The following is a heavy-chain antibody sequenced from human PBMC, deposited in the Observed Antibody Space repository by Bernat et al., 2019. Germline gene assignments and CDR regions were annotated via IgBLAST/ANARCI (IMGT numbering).Heavy chain of an antibody. CDR3: ARRPHHRSYWYFDL. Sequence: QVQLQESGPGLVKPSETLSLTCTVSGGSISSYYWSWIRQPPGKGLEWIGYIYYSGSTNYNPSLKSRVTISVDTSKNQFSLKLSSVTAADTDVYYCARRPHHRSYWYFDLWGRGTLVTVSS. V-gene: IGHV4-59*01. CDR2: IYYSGST. D-gene: IGHD3-16*02. CDR1: GGSISSYY. J-gene: IGHJ2*01.